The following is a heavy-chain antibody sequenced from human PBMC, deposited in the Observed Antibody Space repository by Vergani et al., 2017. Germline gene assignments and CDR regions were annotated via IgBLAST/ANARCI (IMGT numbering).Heavy chain of an antibody. D-gene: IGHD2-2*02. CDR1: GFRFDDYA. Sequence: EVQLVESGGGLVQPGRSLRLSCAASGFRFDDYAMHWVRQAPGKGLEWVSGISWNSVSIGYADSVKGRFTISRDNSKNTLYLQMNSLRAEDTAVYYCARDPPQYCSSTSCYTGFYFDYWGQGTLVTVSS. V-gene: IGHV3-9*01. CDR3: ARDPPQYCSSTSCYTGFYFDY. J-gene: IGHJ4*02. CDR2: ISWNSVSI.